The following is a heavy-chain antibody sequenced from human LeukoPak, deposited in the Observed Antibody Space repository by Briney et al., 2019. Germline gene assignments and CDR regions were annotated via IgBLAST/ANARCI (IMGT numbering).Heavy chain of an antibody. CDR1: GFTFTTYT. Sequence: GGSLRLSCAASGFTFTTYTMNWVRQAPGKGLEWVSSVSSSSSYIYYADSVKGRFTISRDNAKNSPYLQMNSLRAEDTAVYYCARVYSTIFGVVRNWFDPWGQGTLVTVYS. CDR2: VSSSSSYI. J-gene: IGHJ5*02. CDR3: ARVYSTIFGVVRNWFDP. D-gene: IGHD3-3*01. V-gene: IGHV3-21*01.